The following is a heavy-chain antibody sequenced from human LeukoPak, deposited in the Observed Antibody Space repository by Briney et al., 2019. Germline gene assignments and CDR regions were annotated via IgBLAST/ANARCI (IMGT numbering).Heavy chain of an antibody. CDR1: GFTFSDYY. CDR3: ARDSSMIQ. CDR2: ISSNSIYT. Sequence: GGSLRLSCAASGFTFSDYYMSWTRQAPGKGLEWVSYISSNSIYTNYADSVRGRVIISRDNAKNSLYLHMNSLRDEDTAVYYCARDSSMIQWGQGTLVTVSS. D-gene: IGHD5-18*01. J-gene: IGHJ4*02. V-gene: IGHV3-11*06.